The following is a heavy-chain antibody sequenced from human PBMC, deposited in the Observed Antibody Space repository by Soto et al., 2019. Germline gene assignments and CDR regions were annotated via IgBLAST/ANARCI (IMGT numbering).Heavy chain of an antibody. D-gene: IGHD4-17*01. Sequence: GGSLRLSCAVSGFTFKSYAMTWVRQFPGKGLEWVSVVDGSDSKTYYADAVKGRFTISRDNSWNTLYLQMDSLRVEDTAVYYCARDRRGDYVYDGFELWGLGTLVTVSS. CDR2: VDGSDSKT. J-gene: IGHJ3*01. CDR1: GFTFKSYA. CDR3: ARDRRGDYVYDGFEL. V-gene: IGHV3-23*01.